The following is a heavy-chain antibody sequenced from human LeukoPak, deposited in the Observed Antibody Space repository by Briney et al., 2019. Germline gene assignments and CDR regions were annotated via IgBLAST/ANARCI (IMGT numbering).Heavy chain of an antibody. CDR3: ATRPGGYSIAWYN. CDR2: ISDSGANT. CDR1: GFTFSNTG. V-gene: IGHV3-23*01. J-gene: IGHJ4*02. Sequence: PGVSLRLSCAASGFTFSNTGMHWVRQAPGKGLEWVSGISDSGANTFYADSVKGRFTVSRDNSKNTLFLQVNSLRVEDTAVYYCATRPGGYSIAWYNWGQGTLVTV. D-gene: IGHD6-19*01.